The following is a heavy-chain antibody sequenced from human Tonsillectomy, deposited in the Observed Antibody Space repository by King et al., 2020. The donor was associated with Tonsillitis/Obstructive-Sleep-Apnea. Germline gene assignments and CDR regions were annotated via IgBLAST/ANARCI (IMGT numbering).Heavy chain of an antibody. CDR1: GFTFSSYE. V-gene: IGHV3-48*03. D-gene: IGHD6-19*01. CDR3: ARGGYSSGWNY. Sequence: EVQLVESGGGLVQPGGSLRLSCGASGFTFSSYEMNWVRQAPGKGLEWVSYISSSGSTIYYADSVKGRFTISRDNAKKSVYLQMNSLRAEDTAVYYCARGGYSSGWNYWGQGTLVTVSS. J-gene: IGHJ4*02. CDR2: ISSSGSTI.